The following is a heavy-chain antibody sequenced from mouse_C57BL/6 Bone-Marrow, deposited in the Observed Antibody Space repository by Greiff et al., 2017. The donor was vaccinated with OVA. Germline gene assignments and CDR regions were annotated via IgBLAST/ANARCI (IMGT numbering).Heavy chain of an antibody. D-gene: IGHD1-1*01. J-gene: IGHJ2*01. CDR3: ARHERGFITTVVVDYFDY. V-gene: IGHV1-62-2*01. CDR2: FYPGSGSI. CDR1: GYTFTEYT. Sequence: QVQLKQSGAELVKPGASVKLSCKASGYTFTEYTIHWVKQRSGQGLEWIGWFYPGSGSIKYNEKFKDKATLTADKSSSTVYMELSRLTSEDSAVYFYARHERGFITTVVVDYFDYWGQGTTLTVSS.